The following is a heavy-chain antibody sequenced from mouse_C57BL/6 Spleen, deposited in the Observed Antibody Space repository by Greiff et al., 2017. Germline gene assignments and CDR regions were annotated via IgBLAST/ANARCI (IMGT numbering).Heavy chain of an antibody. D-gene: IGHD1-1*01. CDR1: GFTFSDYG. CDR2: ISSGSSTI. J-gene: IGHJ3*01. V-gene: IGHV5-17*01. CDR3: ARRDYYGSSYSAWFAY. Sequence: EVKLVESGGGLVKPGGSLKLSCAASGFTFSDYGMHWVRQAPEKGLEWVAYISSGSSTIYYADTVKGRFTISRDNAKNTLFLQMTSLRSEDTAMYYCARRDYYGSSYSAWFAYWGQGTLVTVSA.